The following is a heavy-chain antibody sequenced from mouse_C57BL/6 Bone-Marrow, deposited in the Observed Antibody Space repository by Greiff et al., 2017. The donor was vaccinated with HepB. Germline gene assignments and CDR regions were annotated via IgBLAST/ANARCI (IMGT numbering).Heavy chain of an antibody. V-gene: IGHV1-66*01. CDR3: AKNYYGSYYAMDY. CDR2: IYPGSGNT. Sequence: VQLQQSGPELVKPGASVKISCKASGYSFTSYYIHWVKQRPGQGLEWIGWIYPGSGNTKYNEKFKGKATLSADTSSSTAYMQLSSLTSEESAVYYCAKNYYGSYYAMDYWGQGTSVTVSS. D-gene: IGHD1-1*01. CDR1: GYSFTSYY. J-gene: IGHJ4*01.